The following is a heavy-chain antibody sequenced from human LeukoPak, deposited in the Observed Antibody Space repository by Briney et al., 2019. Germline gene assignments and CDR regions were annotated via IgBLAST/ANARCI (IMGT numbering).Heavy chain of an antibody. CDR2: MSSSGSVI. D-gene: IGHD5-18*01. V-gene: IGHV3-11*01. CDR3: ANGYSYVRSY. Sequence: GGSLRLSCAASGFTFGDYYMSWIRQAPGKGLEWVSYMSSSGSVIWYADSVKGRFTISRDNAKNLLFLQMNSLRAEDTAMYYCANGYSYVRSYWGQGTLVTVSS. J-gene: IGHJ4*02. CDR1: GFTFGDYY.